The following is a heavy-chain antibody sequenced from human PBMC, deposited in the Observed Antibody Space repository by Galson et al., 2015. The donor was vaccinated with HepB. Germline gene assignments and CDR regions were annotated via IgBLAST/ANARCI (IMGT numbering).Heavy chain of an antibody. CDR1: GYTFSTYS. V-gene: IGHV1-18*01. CDR2: INTYNRYT. Sequence: SVKVSCKASGYTFSTYSVTWVRQAPGQGLEWMGWINTYNRYTNYALKFQGRVTMTTGTSTNTAYLELRRLRSDDTAVYYCARGAVVAVVRAKLNNWFDPWGQGTLVTVSS. J-gene: IGHJ5*02. CDR3: ARGAVVAVVRAKLNNWFDP. D-gene: IGHD2-15*01.